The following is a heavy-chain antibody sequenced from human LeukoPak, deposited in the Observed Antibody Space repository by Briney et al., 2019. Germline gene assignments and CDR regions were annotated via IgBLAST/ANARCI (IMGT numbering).Heavy chain of an antibody. Sequence: SETLSLTCTVSGGSINSSSYYWGWIRQPPGKGLEWIGSIYYSGSTYYNPSLKSRVTISVDTSKNQFSLKLSSVTAADTAVYYCARVSSWYRYYFDYWGQGTLVTVSS. D-gene: IGHD6-13*01. CDR3: ARVSSWYRYYFDY. V-gene: IGHV4-39*07. CDR1: GGSINSSSYY. CDR2: IYYSGST. J-gene: IGHJ4*02.